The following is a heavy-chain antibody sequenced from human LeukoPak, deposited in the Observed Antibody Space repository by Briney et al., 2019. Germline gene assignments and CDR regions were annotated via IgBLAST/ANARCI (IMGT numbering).Heavy chain of an antibody. D-gene: IGHD4-17*01. CDR2: ISGSGGST. CDR3: AKEVTTVTNGRYYYYGMDV. CDR1: GFTFSSYA. Sequence: GGSLRLSCAASGFTFSSYAMSWVRQAPGKGLEWVSAISGSGGSTYYADSVKGRFTISRDNSKNTLYLQMNSLRAEDTAVYYCAKEVTTVTNGRYYYYGMDVWGQGTTVTVSS. J-gene: IGHJ6*02. V-gene: IGHV3-23*01.